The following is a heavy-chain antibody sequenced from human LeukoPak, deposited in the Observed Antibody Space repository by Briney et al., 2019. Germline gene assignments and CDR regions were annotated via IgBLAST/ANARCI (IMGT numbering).Heavy chain of an antibody. J-gene: IGHJ4*02. CDR2: MNPNSGNT. D-gene: IGHD3-3*01. CDR1: GNTFTSYD. Sequence: ASVKVSCKASGNTFTSYDINWVRQATGQGLEWMGWMNPNSGNTGYAQKFQGRLTMTRNTSISTAYMELSSLRSEDTAIYYCARGMGPLRFLVPFDYWCQGTLVTVSS. CDR3: ARGMGPLRFLVPFDY. V-gene: IGHV1-8*01.